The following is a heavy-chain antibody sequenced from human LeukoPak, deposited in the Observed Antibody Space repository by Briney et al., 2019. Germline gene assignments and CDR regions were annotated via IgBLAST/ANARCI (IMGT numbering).Heavy chain of an antibody. CDR1: GFTFSDYY. CDR2: ISGGSSSM. D-gene: IGHD1-26*01. Sequence: GGSLRLSCAASGFTFSDYYMTWIRQAPGKGLEWISYISGGSSSMYYSDSVKGRFTISRDNAKNSLYLQMNTLRAEDTAVYYCARGWELLSWRHFDLWGRGTLVTVSS. CDR3: ARGWELLSWRHFDL. J-gene: IGHJ2*01. V-gene: IGHV3-11*01.